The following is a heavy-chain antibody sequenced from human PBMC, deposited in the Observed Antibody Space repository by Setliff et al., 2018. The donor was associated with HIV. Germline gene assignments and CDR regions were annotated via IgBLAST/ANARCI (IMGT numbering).Heavy chain of an antibody. Sequence: GGSLRLSCAASGFSFSSYGMNWVRQAPGKGLEWVSYISSTSSNIYYVDSVKGRFTTSRDNARNSLYLEMNSLRADDTAVYYCARDFCGSSCSSGYGYFDHWGQGTLVTVSS. J-gene: IGHJ4*02. CDR2: ISSTSSNI. V-gene: IGHV3-48*01. CDR1: GFSFSSYG. D-gene: IGHD2-15*01. CDR3: ARDFCGSSCSSGYGYFDH.